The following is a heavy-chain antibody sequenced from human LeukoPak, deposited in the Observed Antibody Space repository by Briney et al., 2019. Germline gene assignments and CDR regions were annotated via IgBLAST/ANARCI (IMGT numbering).Heavy chain of an antibody. CDR2: ISYDGSNK. J-gene: IGHJ4*02. CDR3: ARDSPAAASYYFDC. D-gene: IGHD2-2*01. CDR1: GFTFSSYA. V-gene: IGHV3-30*04. Sequence: GRSLRLSCAASGFTFSSYAMHWVRQAPGKGLEWVAVISYDGSNKYYADSVKGRFTISRDNSKNTLYLQMNSLRAEDTAVYYCARDSPAAASYYFDCWGQGTLVTVSS.